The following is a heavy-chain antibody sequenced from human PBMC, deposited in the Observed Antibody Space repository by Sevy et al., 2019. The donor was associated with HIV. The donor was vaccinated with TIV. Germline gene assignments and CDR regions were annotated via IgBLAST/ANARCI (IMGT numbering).Heavy chain of an antibody. J-gene: IGHJ4*02. CDR1: GGSISSSSYY. CDR2: IYYSGST. CDR3: ARHGWGLRFREFDY. D-gene: IGHD3-10*01. Sequence: SETLSLTCTVSGGSISSSSYYWGWIRQPPGKGLEWIGSIYYSGSTYYNPSLKSRVTISVDTSKNQFSLKLSSVTAADTAVYYCARHGWGLRFREFDYRGQGTLVTVSS. V-gene: IGHV4-39*01.